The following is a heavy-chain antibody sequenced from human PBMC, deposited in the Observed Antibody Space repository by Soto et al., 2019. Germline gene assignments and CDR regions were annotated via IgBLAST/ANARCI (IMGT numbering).Heavy chain of an antibody. J-gene: IGHJ6*02. CDR2: ITASTTTI. CDR3: ARDGRRGYDMDV. Sequence: GGSLRLSCVGSGFTFTDYSVNWVRQAPGKGLEWVSFITASTTTIYYADSVKGRFTTSRDNAKNSVYLQMNSLRDEDTAVYYCARDGRRGYDMDVWGQGTTVTVSS. V-gene: IGHV3-48*02. CDR1: GFTFTDYS. D-gene: IGHD1-1*01.